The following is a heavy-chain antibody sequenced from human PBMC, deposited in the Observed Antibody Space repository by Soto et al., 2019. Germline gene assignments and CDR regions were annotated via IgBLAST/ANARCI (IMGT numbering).Heavy chain of an antibody. Sequence: GASVKVSCKASGYTFTGYYMHWVRQAPGQGLEWMGWINPNSGGTNYAQKFQGWVTMTRDTSISTAYMELSRLRSDDTAVYYCARDLGEYYGSGSYSDSNWFDPWGQGTLVTVSS. V-gene: IGHV1-2*04. CDR1: GYTFTGYY. J-gene: IGHJ5*02. D-gene: IGHD3-10*01. CDR2: INPNSGGT. CDR3: ARDLGEYYGSGSYSDSNWFDP.